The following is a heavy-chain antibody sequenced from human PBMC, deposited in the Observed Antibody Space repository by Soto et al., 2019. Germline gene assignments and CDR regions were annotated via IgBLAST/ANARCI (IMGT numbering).Heavy chain of an antibody. CDR2: IIPILGTA. V-gene: IGHV1-69*01. D-gene: IGHD2-15*01. CDR1: GGTFSSYA. J-gene: IGHJ4*02. CDR3: ARPNAPYCSGASCQMEMGY. Sequence: QVQLVQSGDEVKKPGSSVNVSCKTSGGTFSSYAISWVRQAPGQGLEWMGEIIPILGTANYAQKFQGRVTITADESTGTAYMELSSLRSDDTAVYYCARPNAPYCSGASCQMEMGYWGQGTLVTVSS.